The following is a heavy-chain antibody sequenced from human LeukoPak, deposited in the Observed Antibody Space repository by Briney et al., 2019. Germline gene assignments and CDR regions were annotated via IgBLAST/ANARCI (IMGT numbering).Heavy chain of an antibody. J-gene: IGHJ3*02. CDR1: GFTFRSYW. CDR2: IDSDGRGT. Sequence: GGSLRLSCAVSGFTFRSYWMHGVRQVPGKGLLWVARIDSDGRGTAYPDSVKGRFTISRDNAKNTLYLQMNSLRAEDTAVYYCARGGQGAIDIWGQGTMVIVSS. CDR3: ARGGQGAIDI. V-gene: IGHV3-74*01.